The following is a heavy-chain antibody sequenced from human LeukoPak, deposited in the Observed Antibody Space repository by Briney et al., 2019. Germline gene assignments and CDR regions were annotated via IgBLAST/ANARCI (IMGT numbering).Heavy chain of an antibody. CDR1: GFIFDDFG. CDR2: ISCDGNNQ. J-gene: IGHJ3*02. Sequence: GGSLRLSCAASGFIFDDFGIHWVRQTPGKGLEWVAVISCDGNNQHYADSVKGRFTLSRDNSKNTLYLQMNSLRAADTAVYYCARDPNGDYIGAFDMCGQGTKVTVSS. CDR3: ARDPNGDYIGAFDM. V-gene: IGHV3-30*03. D-gene: IGHD4-17*01.